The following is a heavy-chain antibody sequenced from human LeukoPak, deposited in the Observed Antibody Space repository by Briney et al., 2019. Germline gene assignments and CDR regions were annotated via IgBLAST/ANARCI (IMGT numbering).Heavy chain of an antibody. D-gene: IGHD6-13*01. Sequence: GGSLRLSCAASGFTFSSYAMSWVRQAPGKGLEWVSVISGSGGSTYYADSVKGRFNISRDNSKNMLYLQMNSLRAEDTAVYYCAKTKYSSNWYGFDYWGQGTLVTVSS. CDR1: GFTFSSYA. CDR3: AKTKYSSNWYGFDY. V-gene: IGHV3-23*01. J-gene: IGHJ4*02. CDR2: ISGSGGST.